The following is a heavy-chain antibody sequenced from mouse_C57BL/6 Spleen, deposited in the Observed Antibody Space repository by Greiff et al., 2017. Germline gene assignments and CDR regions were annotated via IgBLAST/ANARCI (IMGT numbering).Heavy chain of an antibody. J-gene: IGHJ3*01. Sequence: EVMLVESGEGLVKPGGSLKLSCAASGFTFSSYAMSWVRQTPEKRLEWVAYISSGGDYIYYADTVKGRFTISRDNARNTLYLQMSSLKSEDTAMYYCTRDYYGSSYSAWFAYWGQGTLVTVSA. D-gene: IGHD1-1*01. CDR3: TRDYYGSSYSAWFAY. CDR2: ISSGGDYI. CDR1: GFTFSSYA. V-gene: IGHV5-9-1*02.